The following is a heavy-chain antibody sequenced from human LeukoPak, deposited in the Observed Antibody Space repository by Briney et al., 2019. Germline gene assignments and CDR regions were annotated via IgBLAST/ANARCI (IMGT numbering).Heavy chain of an antibody. CDR2: IYYSGST. CDR1: GGSISSGDYY. Sequence: SETLSLTCTVSGGSISSGDYYWSWIRQPPGKGLEWIGYIYYSGSTYYNPSLKSQVTISVDTSKNQFSLKLSSVTAADTAVYYCARGGNGSSGYYYARYWGQGTLVTVSS. CDR3: ARGGNGSSGYYYARY. V-gene: IGHV4-30-4*01. J-gene: IGHJ4*02. D-gene: IGHD3-22*01.